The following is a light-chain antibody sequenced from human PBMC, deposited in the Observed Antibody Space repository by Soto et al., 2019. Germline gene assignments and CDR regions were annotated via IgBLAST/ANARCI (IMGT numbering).Light chain of an antibody. CDR1: HSGSYN. CDR2: GAF. CDR3: QQYKNWPPLT. Sequence: EIVMTQSPATLSVSPGETATLSCRASHSGSYNLAWYQQKPGQGPRLLIYGAFTRATGIPARFSGSGSETEFTLTISSLQSEDFAVYYCQQYKNWPPLTFGGGTKVEIK. V-gene: IGKV3-15*01. J-gene: IGKJ4*01.